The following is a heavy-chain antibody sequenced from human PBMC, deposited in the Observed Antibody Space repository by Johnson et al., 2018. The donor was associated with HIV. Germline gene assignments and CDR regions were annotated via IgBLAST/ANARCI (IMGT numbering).Heavy chain of an antibody. CDR1: GFTFSSYA. V-gene: IGHV3-30-3*01. D-gene: IGHD1-26*01. J-gene: IGHJ3*02. Sequence: QVQLVESGGGVVQPGRSLRLSCAASGFTFSSYAMYWVRQAPGKGLEWVAVISYDGSNKYYADSVKGRFTISRDNSKSTLYLQMNSLRVEDTAVYYCARDDTWGDAFDIWGQGTMVTVSS. CDR3: ARDDTWGDAFDI. CDR2: ISYDGSNK.